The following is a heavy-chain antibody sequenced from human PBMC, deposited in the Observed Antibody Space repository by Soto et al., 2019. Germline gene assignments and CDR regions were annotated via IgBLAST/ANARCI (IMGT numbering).Heavy chain of an antibody. CDR2: INPNSGGT. CDR1: GYTLTGYY. Sequence: ASVKVSCKASGYTLTGYYMHWVRQAPGQGLEWMGWINPNSGGTNYAQKFQGWVTMTRDTSISTAYMELSRLRSDDTAVYYCARGPFLCSGGSCETRGAFDIWGQGTMVTVSS. CDR3: ARGPFLCSGGSCETRGAFDI. J-gene: IGHJ3*02. V-gene: IGHV1-2*04. D-gene: IGHD2-15*01.